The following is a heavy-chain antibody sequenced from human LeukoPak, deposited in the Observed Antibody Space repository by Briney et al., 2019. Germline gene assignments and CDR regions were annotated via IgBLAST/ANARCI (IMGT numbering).Heavy chain of an antibody. CDR1: GFTFRRYW. CDR3: ATDPRPDSGNFLGFDY. V-gene: IGHV3-7*01. D-gene: IGHD4-23*01. CDR2: INQDGSEK. J-gene: IGHJ4*02. Sequence: GGSLRLSCVASGFTFRRYWMSWVRQAPGKGLEWVANINQDGSEKYYVDSVKGRSTISRDNSKNSLYLQMSSLRAEDAAVYYCATDPRPDSGNFLGFDYWGQGTLVTVSS.